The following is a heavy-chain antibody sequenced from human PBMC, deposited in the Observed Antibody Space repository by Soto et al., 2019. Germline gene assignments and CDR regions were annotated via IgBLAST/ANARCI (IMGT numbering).Heavy chain of an antibody. Sequence: ESLKISFKGSGYSFTSYWIGWVRRMPGKGLEWMGIIYPGDSDTRYSPSFQGQVTISADKSISTAYLQWSSLKASDTAMYYCAAVEMATITLFDYWGQGTLVTVSS. V-gene: IGHV5-51*01. J-gene: IGHJ4*02. CDR1: GYSFTSYW. CDR2: IYPGDSDT. D-gene: IGHD5-12*01. CDR3: AAVEMATITLFDY.